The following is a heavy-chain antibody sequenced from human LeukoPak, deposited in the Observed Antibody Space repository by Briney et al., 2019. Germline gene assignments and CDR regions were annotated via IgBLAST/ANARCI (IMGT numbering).Heavy chain of an antibody. CDR2: ISPYNGNT. D-gene: IGHD3-10*01. CDR3: ARSFSYSDSGSKREDLGTFDY. CDR1: GYTFIDYG. J-gene: IGHJ4*02. Sequence: ASVKVSCKASGYTFIDYGITWVRQAPGQGLEWVGWISPYNGNTNYAQKLQDRFTMTTEASTSTAYMELRSLRSDDTAVYYCARSFSYSDSGSKREDLGTFDYWGQGTLVTVSS. V-gene: IGHV1-18*01.